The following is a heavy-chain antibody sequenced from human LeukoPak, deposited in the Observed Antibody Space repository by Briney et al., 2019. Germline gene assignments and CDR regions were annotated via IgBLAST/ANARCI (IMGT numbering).Heavy chain of an antibody. V-gene: IGHV3-23*01. D-gene: IGHD3-16*01. Sequence: GGSLRLSCAASGFTFSNYAMTWVRQAPGKGLEWVSVISVSGGNTYYADSVKGRFTISRDNSKNTLFLQMNSLRAEDTAVYYCARDAARGDNAWDIWGKGTMVTVSS. CDR1: GFTFSNYA. J-gene: IGHJ3*02. CDR2: ISVSGGNT. CDR3: ARDAARGDNAWDI.